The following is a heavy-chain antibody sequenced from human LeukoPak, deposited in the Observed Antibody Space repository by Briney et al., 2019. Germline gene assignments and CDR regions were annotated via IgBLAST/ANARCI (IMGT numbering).Heavy chain of an antibody. CDR2: ISAYNGNT. CDR3: ARDPSGSSADY. Sequence: GASVKVSCKASGYTFTSYGISWVRQAPGQGLEWMGWISAYNGNTNYAQKLQGRVTMTTDTSTSTAHMELRSLRSDDTAVYYCARDPSGSSADYWGQGTLVTVSS. J-gene: IGHJ4*02. CDR1: GYTFTSYG. V-gene: IGHV1-18*04. D-gene: IGHD6-19*01.